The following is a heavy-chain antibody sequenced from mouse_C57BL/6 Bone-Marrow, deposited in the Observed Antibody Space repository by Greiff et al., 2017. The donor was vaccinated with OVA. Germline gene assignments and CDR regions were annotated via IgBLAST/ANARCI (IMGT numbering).Heavy chain of an antibody. Sequence: QVQLKESGPELVKPGASVKISCKASGYAFSSSWMNWVKQRPGKGLEWIGRIYPGDGDTNYNGKFKGKATLTADKSSSTAYMQLSSLTSEDSAVYFCARRYSNSYYAMDYWGQGTSVTFSS. CDR3: ARRYSNSYYAMDY. CDR1: GYAFSSSW. CDR2: IYPGDGDT. V-gene: IGHV1-82*01. D-gene: IGHD2-5*01. J-gene: IGHJ4*01.